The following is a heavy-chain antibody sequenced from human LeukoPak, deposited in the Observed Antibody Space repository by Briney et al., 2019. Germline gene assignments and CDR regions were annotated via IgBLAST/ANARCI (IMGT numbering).Heavy chain of an antibody. CDR2: IYYSGST. Sequence: PSETLSLTCTVSGGSISSSSYYWGWIRQPPGKGLEWIGSIYYSGSTYYNPSLKSRVTISVDTSKNQFSLKLSSVTAADTAVYYCARIYGGNSGREDYWGQGTLVTVSS. J-gene: IGHJ4*02. D-gene: IGHD4-23*01. CDR3: ARIYGGNSGREDY. V-gene: IGHV4-39*01. CDR1: GGSISSSSYY.